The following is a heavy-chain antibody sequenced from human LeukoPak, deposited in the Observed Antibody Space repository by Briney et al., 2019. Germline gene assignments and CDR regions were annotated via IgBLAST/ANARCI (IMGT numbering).Heavy chain of an antibody. D-gene: IGHD3-22*01. CDR2: ISAYNGNT. V-gene: IGHV1-18*01. Sequence: ASVKVSCKASGYTFTSYGVSWVRQAPGQGLEWMGWISAYNGNTNYAQKLQGRVTMTTDTSTSTAYMELRSLRSDDTAVCYCARDFYYDSSGYPNWFDPWGQGTLVTVSS. J-gene: IGHJ5*02. CDR3: ARDFYYDSSGYPNWFDP. CDR1: GYTFTSYG.